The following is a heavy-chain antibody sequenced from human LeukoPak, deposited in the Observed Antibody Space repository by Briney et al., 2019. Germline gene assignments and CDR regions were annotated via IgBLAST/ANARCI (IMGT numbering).Heavy chain of an antibody. CDR2: IKSDGSRT. CDR1: GFTFSSHW. CDR3: ARDSIEGATRFDF. V-gene: IGHV3-74*01. Sequence: GGSLRLSCAASGFTFSSHWMHWVRQAPGKGLVWVPRIKSDGSRTNYADSVKGRFTISRDNAKNMLYLQMNSLRAEDTAIYYCARDSIEGATRFDFWGQGTLVTVSS. J-gene: IGHJ4*02. D-gene: IGHD1-26*01.